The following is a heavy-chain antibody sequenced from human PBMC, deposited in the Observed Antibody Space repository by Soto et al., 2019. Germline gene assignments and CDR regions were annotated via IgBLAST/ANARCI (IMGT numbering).Heavy chain of an antibody. Sequence: QVQLVESGGGVVQPGTSLRLSCAASGFTISTHGMHWVRQAPGKGLEWVANIWYDGSNKFYADSVKGRFIISKDNSKNTLYVEMNSLRAEDTAVYYCAAATTWNFHFHYWGQGTQVTVSS. J-gene: IGHJ4*02. D-gene: IGHD1-7*01. CDR2: IWYDGSNK. V-gene: IGHV3-33*01. CDR1: GFTISTHG. CDR3: AAATTWNFHFHY.